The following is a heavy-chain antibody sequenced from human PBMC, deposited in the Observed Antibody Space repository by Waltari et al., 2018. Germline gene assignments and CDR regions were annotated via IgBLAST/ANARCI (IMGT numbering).Heavy chain of an antibody. CDR2: ISSSSSYK. Sequence: EVQLVESGGGLVKPWGSLRLSCAASGFTFSSYSMNWVRQAPGKGLAWVTSISSSSSYKYYADSVKGRFTISRDNAKNSLYLQMNSLRAEDTAVYYCARGYGDYTGWFDPWGQGTLVTVSS. CDR1: GFTFSSYS. D-gene: IGHD4-17*01. J-gene: IGHJ5*02. V-gene: IGHV3-21*01. CDR3: ARGYGDYTGWFDP.